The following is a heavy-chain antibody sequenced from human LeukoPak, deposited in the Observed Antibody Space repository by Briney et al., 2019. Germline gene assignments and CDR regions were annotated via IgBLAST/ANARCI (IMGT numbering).Heavy chain of an antibody. D-gene: IGHD2-21*02. CDR1: GFSLSSYA. Sequence: GGSLRLSCAVSGFSLSSYATAWVRQAPGKGLEWVSGIGAGGSDTYYADAVKGRFTISKDSYKNELYLQMNSLRVEDTALYHCAKDLTYGDGRWEFARWGQGTLVTGSS. V-gene: IGHV3-23*01. CDR3: AKDLTYGDGRWEFAR. J-gene: IGHJ5*02. CDR2: IGAGGSDT.